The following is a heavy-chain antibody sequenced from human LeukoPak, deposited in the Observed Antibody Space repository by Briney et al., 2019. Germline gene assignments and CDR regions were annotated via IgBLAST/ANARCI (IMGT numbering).Heavy chain of an antibody. CDR3: ARHESAVGALFY. Sequence: PSETLSLTCTVSGGSISSGGYYWSWIRQSPGKGLEWIGYIYSTGSTNSNPSLKSRVTISVDTSRNQFSLKLNSVSAADTAIYYCARHESAVGALFYWGQGTLVTVSS. CDR1: GGSISSGGYY. CDR2: IYSTGST. J-gene: IGHJ4*02. V-gene: IGHV4-61*08. D-gene: IGHD3-16*01.